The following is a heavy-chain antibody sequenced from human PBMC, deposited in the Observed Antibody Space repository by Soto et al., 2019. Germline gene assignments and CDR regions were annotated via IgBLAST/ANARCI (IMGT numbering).Heavy chain of an antibody. CDR3: ARHWTGLDF. D-gene: IGHD2-8*02. Sequence: PSETLSLTCTVAGGSISSYYWSWIRQPPGKGLEYIVYIHYSGSTNYKPSLRSRVTISVDTSKNQFSLKLSSVTAADTAVYYCARHWTGLDFWGQGTLVTVSS. CDR1: GGSISSYY. CDR2: IHYSGST. V-gene: IGHV4-59*08. J-gene: IGHJ4*02.